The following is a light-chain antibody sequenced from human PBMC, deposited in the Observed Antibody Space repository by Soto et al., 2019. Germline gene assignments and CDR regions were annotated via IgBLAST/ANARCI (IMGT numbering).Light chain of an antibody. V-gene: IGLV2-11*01. CDR2: DVS. CDR3: CSYAGRYTYI. J-gene: IGLJ1*01. Sequence: QSALAQPRSVSGSPGQSVTISCAGTSSDVGGYNYVSWYQQHPGKAPKLMIYDVSKRPSGVPDRFSGSKSGNTPSLTISGLQAEDEADYYCCSYAGRYTYIFGTGTKVTVL. CDR1: SSDVGGYNY.